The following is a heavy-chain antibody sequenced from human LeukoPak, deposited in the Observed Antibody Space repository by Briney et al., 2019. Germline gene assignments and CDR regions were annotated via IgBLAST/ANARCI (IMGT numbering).Heavy chain of an antibody. Sequence: SVKVSCKASGGTYSSYAINWVRQAPGQGLEWMGGIVPMSATATYAQKFQGRITITTDESTSTAYMELSSLRSEDTAVYFCATYGGNSAEYFQHWGQGTLVTVSS. D-gene: IGHD4-23*01. V-gene: IGHV1-69*05. CDR1: GGTYSSYA. J-gene: IGHJ1*01. CDR3: ATYGGNSAEYFQH. CDR2: IVPMSATA.